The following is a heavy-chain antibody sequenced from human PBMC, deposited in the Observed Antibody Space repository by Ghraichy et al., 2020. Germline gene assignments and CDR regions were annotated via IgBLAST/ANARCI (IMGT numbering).Heavy chain of an antibody. CDR2: ISYDGSEK. D-gene: IGHD2/OR15-2a*01. Sequence: GESLNISCATSGFIFSRRGMHWVRQAPGKGLEWVAVISYDGSEKYYADSVKGRFTISRDNSKNTLYLQVNSLRAEDTAVYYCAKDFYPEGWYWGQGTLVTVSS. CDR3: AKDFYPEGWY. V-gene: IGHV3-30*18. J-gene: IGHJ4*02. CDR1: GFIFSRRG.